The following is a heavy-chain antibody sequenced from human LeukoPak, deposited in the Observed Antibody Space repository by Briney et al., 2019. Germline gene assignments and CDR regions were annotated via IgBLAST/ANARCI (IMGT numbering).Heavy chain of an antibody. Sequence: GASVKVSCKASGDTFSSYAISWVRQAPGQGLEWMGRIIPILGIANYAQKFQGRVTITADKSTSTAYMGLSSLRSEDTAVYYCARDSPPRSSSSLDYWGQGTLVTVSS. CDR2: IIPILGIA. J-gene: IGHJ4*02. D-gene: IGHD6-13*01. CDR1: GDTFSSYA. V-gene: IGHV1-69*04. CDR3: ARDSPPRSSSSLDY.